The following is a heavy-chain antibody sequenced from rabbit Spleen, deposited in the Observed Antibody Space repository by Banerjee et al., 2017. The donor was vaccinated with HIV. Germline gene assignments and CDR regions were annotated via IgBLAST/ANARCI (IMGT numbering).Heavy chain of an antibody. Sequence: QLEETGGGLVQPGGSLTLSCEASGFDFSSYYMSWVRQAPGKGLEWIGYIDPIFYSTYLANWVNGRFTISSHNAQNTLSLQLNSLTAADTATYFCVRGASSSGFYNLWGQGTLVTVS. CDR1: GFDFSSYY. D-gene: IGHD1-1*01. J-gene: IGHJ4*01. V-gene: IGHV1S7*01. CDR2: IDPIFYST. CDR3: VRGASSSGFYNL.